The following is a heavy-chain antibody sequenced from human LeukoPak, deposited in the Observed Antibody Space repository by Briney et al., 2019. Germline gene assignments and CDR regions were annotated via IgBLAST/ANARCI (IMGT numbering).Heavy chain of an antibody. J-gene: IGHJ3*02. CDR3: ATELRESGASSRNAFDI. D-gene: IGHD2-15*01. CDR1: GFTFSTYW. CDR2: INSDGSYT. Sequence: GGSLRLSCTASGFTFSTYWMHWVRQAPGKGLGWVSLINSDGSYTDFADSVKCRFTSSSDNAQSTLYLQMNSLRVEHTAVYYCATELRESGASSRNAFDIWGQGTVVSVSS. V-gene: IGHV3-74*01.